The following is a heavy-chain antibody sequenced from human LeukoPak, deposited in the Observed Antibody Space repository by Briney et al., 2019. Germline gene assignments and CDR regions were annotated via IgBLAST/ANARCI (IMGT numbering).Heavy chain of an antibody. Sequence: GGSLRLSGAASGFTFSNAYMNWVRQAPGKGLEWVANIKQDGSEKYYVDSVKGRFTISRDNAKNSLYLQMNSLRAEDTAVYYCARDGSGPDNWGQGTLVTVSS. CDR2: IKQDGSEK. V-gene: IGHV3-7*03. CDR1: GFTFSNAY. D-gene: IGHD3-10*01. J-gene: IGHJ4*02. CDR3: ARDGSGPDN.